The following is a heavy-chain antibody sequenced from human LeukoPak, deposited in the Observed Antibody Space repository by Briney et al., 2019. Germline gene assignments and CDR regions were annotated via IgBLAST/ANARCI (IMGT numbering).Heavy chain of an antibody. J-gene: IGHJ4*02. D-gene: IGHD6-13*01. CDR1: GFTFTSYS. V-gene: IGHV3-23*01. CDR3: AKDRYSSSWYYFDY. Sequence: PGGSLRLSCAASGFTFTSYSMNWVRQAPGKGLEWVSTISGGGGSTYYADSVKGRFTISRDNSKNTLYLQVNSLRAEDTAVYYCAKDRYSSSWYYFDYWGQGTLVTVSS. CDR2: ISGGGGST.